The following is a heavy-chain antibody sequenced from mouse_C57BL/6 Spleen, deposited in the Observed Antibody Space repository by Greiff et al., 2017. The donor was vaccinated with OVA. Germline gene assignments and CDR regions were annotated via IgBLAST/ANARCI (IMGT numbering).Heavy chain of an antibody. V-gene: IGHV1-55*01. CDR3: ARFGDYYGSSYGY. J-gene: IGHJ2*01. D-gene: IGHD1-1*01. CDR2: IYPGSGST. Sequence: QVQLQQPGAELVKPGASVKMSCKASGYTFTSYWITWVKQRPGQGLEWIGDIYPGSGSTNYNEKFKSKATLTVDTSSSTAYMQLSSLTSEDSAVYYCARFGDYYGSSYGYWGQGTTLTVSS. CDR1: GYTFTSYW.